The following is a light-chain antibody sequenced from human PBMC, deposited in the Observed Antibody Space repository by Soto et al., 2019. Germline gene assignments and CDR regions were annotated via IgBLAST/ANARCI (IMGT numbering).Light chain of an antibody. CDR2: EVT. CDR1: SSDVGTYNY. Sequence: QSVLTQPASVSGSPGQSITISCTGTSSDVGTYNYVSWYQQHPGKAPKVMIYEVTYRPSGVSNRFSGSKSGNTASLTISGLQAEDEAEYYCSSYTGSSTLYVFGTGIKVTVL. J-gene: IGLJ1*01. CDR3: SSYTGSSTLYV. V-gene: IGLV2-14*01.